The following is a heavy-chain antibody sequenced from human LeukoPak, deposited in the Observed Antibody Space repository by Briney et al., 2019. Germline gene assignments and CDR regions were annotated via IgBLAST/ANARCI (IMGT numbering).Heavy chain of an antibody. CDR1: GFTFRSYS. V-gene: IGHV3-48*04. J-gene: IGHJ4*02. Sequence: GGSLRLSCAASGFTFRSYSMNWVRQAPGKGLEWISYISSSSGTMYYADSVKGRFTISRDNAKNSLYLQMNSLRAEDTAVYYCARDHITYYYDSSGYYWGQGTLVTVSS. D-gene: IGHD3-22*01. CDR2: ISSSSGTM. CDR3: ARDHITYYYDSSGYY.